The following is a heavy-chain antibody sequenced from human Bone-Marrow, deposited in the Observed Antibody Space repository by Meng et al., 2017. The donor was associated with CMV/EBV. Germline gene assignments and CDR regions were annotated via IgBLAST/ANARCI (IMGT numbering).Heavy chain of an antibody. V-gene: IGHV1-8*03. CDR3: ARGAVVVPAAMVGERSDDAFDI. J-gene: IGHJ3*02. CDR2: MNPNSGNT. Sequence: YDINWVRQATGQGLEWMGWMNPNSGNTGYAQKFQGRVTITRNTSISTAYMELSSLRSEDTAVYYCARGAVVVPAAMVGERSDDAFDIWGQGTMVTVSS. D-gene: IGHD2-2*01. CDR1: YD.